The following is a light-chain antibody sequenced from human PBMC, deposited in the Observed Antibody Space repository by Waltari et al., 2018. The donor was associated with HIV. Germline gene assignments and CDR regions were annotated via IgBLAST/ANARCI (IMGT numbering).Light chain of an antibody. Sequence: DIQMTQSPSSLSASVGDRVTITCRASQSIGTYLNLYQQKPGKAPRLLLYSTSTLQGGVPSRFSGSGSGTDFTLTISSLQPEDFATYYCQQTSTTIFTFGPGTKVDVK. CDR1: QSIGTY. CDR3: QQTSTTIFT. J-gene: IGKJ3*01. CDR2: STS. V-gene: IGKV1-39*01.